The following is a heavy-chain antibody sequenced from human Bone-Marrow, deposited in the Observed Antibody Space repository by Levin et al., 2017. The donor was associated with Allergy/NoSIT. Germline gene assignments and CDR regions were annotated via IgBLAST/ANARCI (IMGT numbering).Heavy chain of an antibody. J-gene: IGHJ4*02. CDR2: IRNKVDSYAT. CDR1: GFTFSGSA. D-gene: IGHD4-17*01. Sequence: LSLTCAASGFTFSGSAIHWVRQASGKGLEWLGRIRNKVDSYATVYAASVKGRFTISRDDSKNTAFLQMNSLKTEDTAVYYCTTTGDSLNYWGQGTPVTVSS. V-gene: IGHV3-73*01. CDR3: TTTGDSLNY.